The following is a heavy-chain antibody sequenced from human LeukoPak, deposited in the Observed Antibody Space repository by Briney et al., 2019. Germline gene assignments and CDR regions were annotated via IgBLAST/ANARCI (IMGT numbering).Heavy chain of an antibody. V-gene: IGHV3-30*18. CDR3: AKDSKVAAAGYFFDY. Sequence: GGSLRLSCAASGFTFNNYGMHWVRQAPGKGLEWVAVIATDGRVKKYADSVKGRFTISRDNSKNTLYLEMNSLRPEDTAVYRCAKDSKVAAAGYFFDYWGQGTLVTVSS. J-gene: IGHJ4*02. CDR2: IATDGRVK. D-gene: IGHD6-13*01. CDR1: GFTFNNYG.